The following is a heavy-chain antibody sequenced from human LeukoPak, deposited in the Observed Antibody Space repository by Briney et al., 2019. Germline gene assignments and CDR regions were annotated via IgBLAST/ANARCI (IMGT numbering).Heavy chain of an antibody. CDR2: ICWNSGSI. CDR3: ATGGRDSSAYSWFDP. J-gene: IGHJ5*02. Sequence: GGSLRLSCAASGFTFDDYAMHRVRQAPGKGLAWVAGICWNSGSIGYADSVKGRFTISRDNAKNSLYLQMNSLRAKDTALYYCATGGRDSSAYSWFDPWGQGTLVTVSP. D-gene: IGHD3-22*01. V-gene: IGHV3-9*01. CDR1: GFTFDDYA.